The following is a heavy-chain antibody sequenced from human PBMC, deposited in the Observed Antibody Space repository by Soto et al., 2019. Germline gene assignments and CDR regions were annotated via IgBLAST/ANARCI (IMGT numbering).Heavy chain of an antibody. D-gene: IGHD4-4*01. V-gene: IGHV4-59*01. CDR2: IYYSGST. CDR1: GGSISSYY. J-gene: IGHJ6*02. CDR3: ARRTTVTREGYYYYGMDV. Sequence: KPSETLSLTCTVSGGSISSYYWSWIRQPPGKGLEWIGYIYYSGSTNYNPSLKSRVTISVDTSKNQFSLKLSSVTAADTAVYYCARRTTVTREGYYYYGMDVWGQGTTVTVSS.